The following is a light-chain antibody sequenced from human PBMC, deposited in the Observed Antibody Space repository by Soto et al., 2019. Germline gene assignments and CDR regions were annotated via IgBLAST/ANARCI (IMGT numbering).Light chain of an antibody. CDR2: GAS. Sequence: EIVMTQSPATLSVSPGERATLSCRASQSVSSNLAWYQKKPGQDPRLLIYGASTIATGIPARFSGSGSGTEFTLTISSLQSEDFAVYYCQQYNNWTLTFGGGTKVEIK. V-gene: IGKV3-15*01. J-gene: IGKJ4*01. CDR1: QSVSSN. CDR3: QQYNNWTLT.